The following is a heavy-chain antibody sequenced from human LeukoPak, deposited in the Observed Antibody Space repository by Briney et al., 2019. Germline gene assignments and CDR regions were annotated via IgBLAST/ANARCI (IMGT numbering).Heavy chain of an antibody. D-gene: IGHD2-15*01. CDR1: GLTFSSYG. Sequence: GGSLRLSCAASGLTFSSYGMHWVRQAPGKGLEWVAVISYDGSNKYYADSVKGRFTISRDNSKNTLYLQMNSLRAEDTAVYYCAKENEEDIVAYYFDYWGQGTLVTVSS. CDR2: ISYDGSNK. CDR3: AKENEEDIVAYYFDY. J-gene: IGHJ4*02. V-gene: IGHV3-30*18.